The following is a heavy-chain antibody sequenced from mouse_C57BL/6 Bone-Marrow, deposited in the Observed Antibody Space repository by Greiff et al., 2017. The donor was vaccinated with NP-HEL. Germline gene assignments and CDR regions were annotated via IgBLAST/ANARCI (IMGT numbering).Heavy chain of an antibody. J-gene: IGHJ2*01. Sequence: EVKVVESGGGLVQPGASLKLSCESNEYEFPSHDMSWVRKTPEKRLALVAAINSDGGSTYYPDTMERRFIISRDNTKKTLYLQVSSLGSEDTALYYCARQLGRGYWGQGTTLTVSS. CDR3: ARQLGRGY. V-gene: IGHV5-2*01. CDR1: EYEFPSHD. D-gene: IGHD4-1*01. CDR2: INSDGGST.